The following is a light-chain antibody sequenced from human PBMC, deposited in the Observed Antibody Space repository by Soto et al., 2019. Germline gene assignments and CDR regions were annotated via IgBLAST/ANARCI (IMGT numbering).Light chain of an antibody. J-gene: IGKJ4*01. CDR1: QSISTF. Sequence: DIQLTQSPSSLSASVGDRVIITCRASQSISTFPNWYQHRPGKAPQVLIYASSSLQSGGPSRFSGSGSGTYFTLTISSLQPEDFATYYCQQSYSPTLTFGGGSRVEI. CDR3: QQSYSPTLT. V-gene: IGKV1-39*01. CDR2: ASS.